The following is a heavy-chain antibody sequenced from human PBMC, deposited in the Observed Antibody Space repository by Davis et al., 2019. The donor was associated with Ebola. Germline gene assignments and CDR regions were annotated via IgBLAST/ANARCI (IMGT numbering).Heavy chain of an antibody. V-gene: IGHV3-43*02. J-gene: IGHJ4*02. CDR1: GFIFNDYN. CDR2: ISGDGRYT. Sequence: GGSLRLSCAASGFIFNDYNMFWVRHAPGKRLGWVSLISGDGRYTYYEDSVKGRFTTSRDNSGNSLFLEMNSLRPEDSGSYFCARSAYRTSLDYWGQGTLVTVSS. D-gene: IGHD3-3*01. CDR3: ARSAYRTSLDY.